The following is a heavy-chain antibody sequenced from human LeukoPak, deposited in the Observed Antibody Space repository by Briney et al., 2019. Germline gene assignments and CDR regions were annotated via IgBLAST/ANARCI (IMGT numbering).Heavy chain of an antibody. CDR3: ARLVVPAAMAMAVDY. CDR2: INPNSGGT. J-gene: IGHJ4*02. CDR1: GYTFTGYY. D-gene: IGHD2-2*01. V-gene: IGHV1-2*06. Sequence: ASVKVSCKASGYTFTGYYMHWVRQAPGQGLEWMGRINPNSGGTNYAQKFQGGVTMTRDTSISTAYMELSRLRSDDTAVYYCARLVVPAAMAMAVDYWGQGTLVTVSS.